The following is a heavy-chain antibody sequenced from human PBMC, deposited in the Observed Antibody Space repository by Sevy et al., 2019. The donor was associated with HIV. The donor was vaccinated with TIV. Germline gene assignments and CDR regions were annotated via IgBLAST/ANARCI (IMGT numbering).Heavy chain of an antibody. CDR3: ARRRGGLRYFDLDY. J-gene: IGHJ4*02. V-gene: IGHV3-11*01. D-gene: IGHD3-9*01. Sequence: GGSLRLSCAASGFTFSDYYMSWIRQAPGKGLEWVSYLSSSGSTIYYADSVKGRFTISRDNAKNTLYLQMNSLRAEDTAVYYCARRRGGLRYFDLDYWGQGTLVTVSS. CDR1: GFTFSDYY. CDR2: LSSSGSTI.